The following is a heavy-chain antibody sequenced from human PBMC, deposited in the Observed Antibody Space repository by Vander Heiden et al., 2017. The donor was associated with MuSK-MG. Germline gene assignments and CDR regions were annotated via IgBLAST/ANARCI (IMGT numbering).Heavy chain of an antibody. J-gene: IGHJ6*02. D-gene: IGHD1-7*01. V-gene: IGHV4-39*01. CDR2: IYYSGNT. CDR3: ARSEISYRNYRYSCYGMDV. Sequence: QVQLQESGPGLVTPSETLSLTCTVSGDSISSRNYYWGWIRQPPGKGLEWIGTIYYSGNTYYNPSLESRVTMSVDASKNQFSLKLSSVTAADTAMYYCARSEISYRNYRYSCYGMDVWGQGATVTVSS. CDR1: GDSISSRNYY.